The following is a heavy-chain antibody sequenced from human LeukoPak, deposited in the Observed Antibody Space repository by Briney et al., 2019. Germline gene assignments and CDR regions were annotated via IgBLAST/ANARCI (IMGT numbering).Heavy chain of an antibody. CDR2: ISYTGTYI. D-gene: IGHD3-22*01. CDR3: VRDTAGGYQFDY. J-gene: IGHJ4*02. CDR1: AFSLNAYN. Sequence: GSLRLSCAASAFSLNAYNMNWVRQAPGKGLEWVSSISYTGTYIYYADSVKGRFTISRDNAQNSLYLQMNSLRAEDTAIYYCVRDTAGGYQFDYWGQGTLVTVSS. V-gene: IGHV3-21*04.